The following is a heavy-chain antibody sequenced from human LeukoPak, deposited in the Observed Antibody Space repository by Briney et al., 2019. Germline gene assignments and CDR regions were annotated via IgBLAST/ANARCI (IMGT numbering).Heavy chain of an antibody. CDR1: GYTFTGYY. CDR3: ARDNSVEDTAWWFDP. J-gene: IGHJ5*02. D-gene: IGHD4-23*01. CDR2: INPSGGST. Sequence: ASVKVSCKASGYTFTGYYMHWVRQAPGQGLEWMGIINPSGGSTSYAQKFQGRVTMTRDMSTSTDYMDLSSLRSEDTAVYYCARDNSVEDTAWWFDPWGQGTLVTVSS. V-gene: IGHV1-46*01.